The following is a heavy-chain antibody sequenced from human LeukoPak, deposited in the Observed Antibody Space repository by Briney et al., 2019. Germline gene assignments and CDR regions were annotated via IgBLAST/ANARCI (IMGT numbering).Heavy chain of an antibody. CDR1: GFTFSSYD. J-gene: IGHJ4*02. V-gene: IGHV3-23*01. Sequence: GGSLRLSCAASGFTFSSYDMSWVRQAPGKGLEWVSVISGSGGSTYYADSVKGRFTISRDNSKNTLYLQMDSLRAEDTAVYYCVSGRGYSSAAFDYWGQGTLVTVSS. D-gene: IGHD6-19*01. CDR3: VSGRGYSSAAFDY. CDR2: ISGSGGST.